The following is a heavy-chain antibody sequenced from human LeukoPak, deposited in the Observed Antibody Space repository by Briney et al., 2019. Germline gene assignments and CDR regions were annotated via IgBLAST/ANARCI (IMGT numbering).Heavy chain of an antibody. Sequence: SGGSMSLSCVASGFTFSSYAMSWVRQAAGKVLEWVSAISGSGGSTFYADSGKGRSTISRDHSKNTLYLQMNSLRAEDTAVYYCAKDLNIVVVPAAPSAFDIWGQGTMVTVSS. D-gene: IGHD2-2*01. V-gene: IGHV3-23*01. J-gene: IGHJ3*02. CDR3: AKDLNIVVVPAAPSAFDI. CDR1: GFTFSSYA. CDR2: ISGSGGST.